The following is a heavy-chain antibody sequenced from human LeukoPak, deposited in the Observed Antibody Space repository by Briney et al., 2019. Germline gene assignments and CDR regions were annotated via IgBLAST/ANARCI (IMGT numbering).Heavy chain of an antibody. CDR2: INHSGST. J-gene: IGHJ4*02. CDR1: GGSFSGYY. Sequence: SETLSLTCAVYGGSFSGYYWSWIRQPPGKGLEWIGEINHSGSTNYNPSLKSRVTISVDTSKNQFSLKLSSVTAADTAVYYCAGGLIAAADARDDYWGQGTLVTVSS. D-gene: IGHD6-25*01. V-gene: IGHV4-34*01. CDR3: AGGLIAAADARDDY.